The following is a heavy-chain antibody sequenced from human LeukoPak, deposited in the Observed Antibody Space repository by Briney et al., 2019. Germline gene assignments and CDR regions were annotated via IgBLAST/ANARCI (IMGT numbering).Heavy chain of an antibody. CDR3: ARVASYAFDI. D-gene: IGHD6-6*01. CDR2: IKQDGSER. J-gene: IGHJ3*02. CDR1: GFTFSSYW. V-gene: IGHV3-7*01. Sequence: PGGSLRLSCAASGFTFSSYWMSWVRQAPGKGLEWVANIKQDGSERCYVDSLKGQFTISRDNAKNSLYLQMNSLRAEDTAVYYCARVASYAFDIWGQGTMVTVSS.